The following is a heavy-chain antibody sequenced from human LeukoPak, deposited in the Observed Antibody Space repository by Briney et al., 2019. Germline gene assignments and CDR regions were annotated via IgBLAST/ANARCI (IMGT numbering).Heavy chain of an antibody. D-gene: IGHD3-22*01. Sequence: PGGSLRLSCAASGFTFSSYAMSWVRQAPGKGLEWVSAISGSGGNTYYADSVKGRFTISRDNSKNTLYLQMNSLRAEDTAVYYCARDSGYYYDSSAYFLPPIWGQGTMVTVSS. CDR1: GFTFSSYA. J-gene: IGHJ3*02. V-gene: IGHV3-23*01. CDR3: ARDSGYYYDSSAYFLPPI. CDR2: ISGSGGNT.